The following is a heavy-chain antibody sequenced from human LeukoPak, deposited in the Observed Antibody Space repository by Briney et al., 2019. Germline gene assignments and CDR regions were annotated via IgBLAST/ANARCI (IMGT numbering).Heavy chain of an antibody. CDR2: IYYSGST. D-gene: IGHD3-16*01. CDR3: ARHGGLDNWFDP. J-gene: IGHJ5*02. CDR1: GGSISSGDYY. Sequence: PSQTLSLTCTVSGGSISSGDYYWSWIRQPPGKGLEWIGYIYYSGSTYYNPSLKSRVTISVDTSKNQFSLKLSSVTAADTAVYYCARHGGLDNWFDPWGQGTLVTVSS. V-gene: IGHV4-30-4*08.